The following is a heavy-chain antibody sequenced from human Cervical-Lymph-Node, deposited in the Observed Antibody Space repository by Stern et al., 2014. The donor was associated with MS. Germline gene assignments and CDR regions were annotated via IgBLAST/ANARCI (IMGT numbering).Heavy chain of an antibody. D-gene: IGHD1-26*01. V-gene: IGHV1-24*01. CDR1: EYTLTELS. J-gene: IGHJ6*02. CDR3: ATGGRVGAPTYYGMDV. Sequence: VQLEESGAEVKKPGASVKVSCKVSEYTLTELSMHWVRQAPGKGLEWLGGFDPEDGETIYAQKFQGRVTMTEDTSTDTAYMELSSLRSEDTAVYYCATGGRVGAPTYYGMDVWGQGTAVTVSS. CDR2: FDPEDGET.